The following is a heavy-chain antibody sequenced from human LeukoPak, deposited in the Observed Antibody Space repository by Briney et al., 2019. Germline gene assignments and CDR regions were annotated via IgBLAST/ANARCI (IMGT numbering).Heavy chain of an antibody. V-gene: IGHV2-70*11. D-gene: IGHD3-22*01. CDR2: IDWDDDK. CDR3: TRPRPYYYDSSGYCNM. CDR1: GFSLSTTGMC. J-gene: IGHJ3*02. Sequence: SGPALVKPTQTLTLTCTFSGFSLSTTGMCVSWIRQPPGRALEWLARIDWDDDKYYNTSLKTRLTISKDTSKNQVVLTMTNMDPVDTATYYCTRPRPYYYDSSGYCNMWGQGTMVTVSS.